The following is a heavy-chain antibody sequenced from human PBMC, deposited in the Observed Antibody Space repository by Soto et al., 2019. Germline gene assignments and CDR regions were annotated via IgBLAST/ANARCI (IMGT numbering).Heavy chain of an antibody. D-gene: IGHD3-22*01. J-gene: IGHJ4*02. CDR1: GGTFSSYA. V-gene: IGHV1-69*13. CDR3: ARTSEYYYDSSGYYYGY. Sequence: ASVKVSCKASGGTFSSYAISWVRQAPGQGLEWMGGIIPIFGTANYAQKFQGRVTITADESTSTAYMELSSLRSEDTAVYYCARTSEYYYDSSGYYYGYWGQGTLVAVSS. CDR2: IIPIFGTA.